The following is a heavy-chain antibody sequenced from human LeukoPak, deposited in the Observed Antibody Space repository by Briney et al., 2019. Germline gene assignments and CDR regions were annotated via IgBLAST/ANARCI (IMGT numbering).Heavy chain of an antibody. V-gene: IGHV3-21*01. CDR3: ARSTVAGTIQY. D-gene: IGHD6-19*01. CDR1: GFTFSTFS. CDR2: ISNNGRSI. J-gene: IGHJ1*01. Sequence: GGSVRLSCVTSGFTFSTFSMNWVRQAPGRGLEWVSYISNNGRSIHYADSAKGRFTISRDNPRSSLFLQLNSLRADDSALYFCARSTVAGTIQYWGQGTVILVSS.